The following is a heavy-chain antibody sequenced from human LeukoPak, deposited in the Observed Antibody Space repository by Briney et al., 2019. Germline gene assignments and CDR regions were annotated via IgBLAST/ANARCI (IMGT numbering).Heavy chain of an antibody. D-gene: IGHD4-17*01. Sequence: GGSLRLSCAASGFTFSTYSMNWVRQAPGKGLEWVSHITTSSSTIYYADSVKGRFTISRDNAKNSLFLQMNSLRDEDTAVYYCARGLRQPDYWGQGTLVTVSS. CDR3: ARGLRQPDY. CDR2: ITTSSSTI. J-gene: IGHJ4*02. V-gene: IGHV3-48*02. CDR1: GFTFSTYS.